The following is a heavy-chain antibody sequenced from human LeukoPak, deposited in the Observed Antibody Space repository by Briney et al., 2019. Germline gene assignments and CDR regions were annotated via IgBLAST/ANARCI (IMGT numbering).Heavy chain of an antibody. CDR1: GYSISSGYY. J-gene: IGHJ4*02. Sequence: PETLSLTCTVSGYSISSGYYWGWIRQPPGKGLEWIGSIYHSGSTYYHPSLKSRVTISVDTSKNQFSLKLSSVTAADTAVYYCARDPLRADYWGEGILVTVSS. D-gene: IGHD3-10*01. CDR2: IYHSGST. V-gene: IGHV4-38-2*02. CDR3: ARDPLRADY.